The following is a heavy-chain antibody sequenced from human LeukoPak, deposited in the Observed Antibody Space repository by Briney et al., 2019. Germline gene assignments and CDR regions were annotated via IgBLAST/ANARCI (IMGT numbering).Heavy chain of an antibody. Sequence: SETLSLTCTVSGGSISSSSYYWGWIRQPPGKGLEWIGSIYYSGSTYYNPSLKSRVTISVDTSKNQFSLKLTSVTAADTAVYYCARDGSSRFDWGQGTLVTVSS. CDR3: ARDGSSRFD. J-gene: IGHJ4*02. D-gene: IGHD6-13*01. CDR2: IYYSGST. CDR1: GGSISSSSYY. V-gene: IGHV4-39*07.